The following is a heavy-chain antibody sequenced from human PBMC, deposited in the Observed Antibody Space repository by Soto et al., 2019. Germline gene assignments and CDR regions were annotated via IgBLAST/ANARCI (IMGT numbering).Heavy chain of an antibody. CDR1: GFTFSSYW. D-gene: IGHD4-17*01. CDR3: ARDWSTYYYGMDV. J-gene: IGHJ6*02. Sequence: GGSLRLSCAASGFTFSSYWMHWVRQAPGEGLVWVSRINSDGSSTSYADSVKGRFTISRDNAKNTLYLQMNSLRAEDTAVYYCARDWSTYYYGMDVWSQGTTVTVSS. CDR2: INSDGSST. V-gene: IGHV3-74*01.